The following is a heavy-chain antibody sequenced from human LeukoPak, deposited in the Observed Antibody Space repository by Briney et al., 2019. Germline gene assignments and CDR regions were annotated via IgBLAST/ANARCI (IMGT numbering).Heavy chain of an antibody. CDR2: ISPMFGSP. D-gene: IGHD1-14*01. V-gene: IGHV1-69*01. J-gene: IGHJ4*02. CDR1: RGTFSNYA. Sequence: SVKVSCKASRGTFSNYAINWVRQAPGQSLDGMGGISPMFGSPNYAQAFQGRVAITADQYTSTAYMELSSLISDDTAVYYCATTPEGLFQAHYWGQGTLVTVSS. CDR3: ATTPEGLFQAHY.